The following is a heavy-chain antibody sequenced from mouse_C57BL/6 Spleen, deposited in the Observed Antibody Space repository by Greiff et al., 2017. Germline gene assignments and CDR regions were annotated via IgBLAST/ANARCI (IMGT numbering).Heavy chain of an antibody. CDR3: ARFPNGYYVWFDY. D-gene: IGHD2-3*01. CDR2: INPNNGGT. J-gene: IGHJ2*01. Sequence: EVQLQQSGPELVKPGASVKISCKASGYTFTDYYMNWVKQSHGKSLEWIGNINPNNGGTSYNQKFKGKATLTVDKSSSTAYMELSSLTSEDSAVYYWARFPNGYYVWFDYWGQGTTLTVSS. CDR1: GYTFTDYY. V-gene: IGHV1-26*01.